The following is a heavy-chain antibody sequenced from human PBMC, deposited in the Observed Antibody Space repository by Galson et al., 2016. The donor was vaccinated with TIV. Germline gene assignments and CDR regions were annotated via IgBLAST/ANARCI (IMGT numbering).Heavy chain of an antibody. CDR2: IIPLFSTG. CDR1: GGSFSSYV. Sequence: SVKVSCKASGGSFSSYVISWVRQAPGQGLEWMGGIIPLFSTGNYAQKFQGRVTITADESTSTAYMELSSLRSEDTAIYYCAKDRNTAMDTYYWYYGMDVWGQGTTVTVS. V-gene: IGHV1-69*13. D-gene: IGHD5-18*01. CDR3: AKDRNTAMDTYYWYYGMDV. J-gene: IGHJ6*02.